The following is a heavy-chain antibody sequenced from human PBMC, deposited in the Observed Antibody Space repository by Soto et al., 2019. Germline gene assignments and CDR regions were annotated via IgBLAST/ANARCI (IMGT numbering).Heavy chain of an antibody. V-gene: IGHV3-33*01. CDR2: IWYDGSNK. D-gene: IGHD6-13*01. Sequence: GGSLRLSCAASGFTFSSYGMHWVRQAPGKGLEWVAVIWYDGSNKYYADSVKGRFTISRDNSKNTLYLQMNSLRAEDTAVYYCARAGIAGNYYYGMDVWGQGTTVTVSS. CDR3: ARAGIAGNYYYGMDV. J-gene: IGHJ6*02. CDR1: GFTFSSYG.